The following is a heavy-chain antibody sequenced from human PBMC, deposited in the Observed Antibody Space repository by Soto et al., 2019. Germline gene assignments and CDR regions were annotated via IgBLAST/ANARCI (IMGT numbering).Heavy chain of an antibody. CDR2: ISYDGSNK. V-gene: IGHV3-30*18. J-gene: IGHJ4*02. Sequence: GGSLRLSCAASGFTFSSYGMHWVRQAPGKGLEWVAVISYDGSNKYYADSVKGRFTISRDNSKNTLYLQMNSLRAEDTAVYYCAKDTTYSGSYFDYWGQGTLVTVSS. D-gene: IGHD1-26*01. CDR1: GFTFSSYG. CDR3: AKDTTYSGSYFDY.